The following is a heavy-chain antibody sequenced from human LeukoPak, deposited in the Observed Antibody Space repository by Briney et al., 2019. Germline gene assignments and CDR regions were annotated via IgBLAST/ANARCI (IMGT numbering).Heavy chain of an antibody. CDR2: IYYSGST. D-gene: IGHD3-22*01. CDR1: GGSISGYY. V-gene: IGHV4-59*01. CDR3: ARAVNHGYSDY. J-gene: IGHJ4*02. Sequence: PSETLSLTCTVSGGSISGYYWSWIRQPPGKALEWIGYIYYSGSTTYNPSLKSRVIISIDTSNNQFSLKLSSVAAADTAVYYCARAVNHGYSDYWGQGTLVTVSS.